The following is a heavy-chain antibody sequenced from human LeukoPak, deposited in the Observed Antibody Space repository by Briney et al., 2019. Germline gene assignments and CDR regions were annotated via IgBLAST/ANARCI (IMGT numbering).Heavy chain of an antibody. Sequence: ASVKVSCKASGYTFTGYYIHWVRQAPGQGLEWMGWINPNSGGTNYAQKFQGRVTMTRDTSISTAYMELSRLRSDDTAVYYCARMHPYTRLLWFGEDGMDVWGQGTTVTVSS. CDR2: INPNSGGT. CDR1: GYTFTGYY. V-gene: IGHV1-2*02. CDR3: ARMHPYTRLLWFGEDGMDV. D-gene: IGHD3-10*01. J-gene: IGHJ6*02.